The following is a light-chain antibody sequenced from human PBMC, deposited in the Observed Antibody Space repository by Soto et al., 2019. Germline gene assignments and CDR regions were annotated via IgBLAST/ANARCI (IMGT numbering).Light chain of an antibody. CDR2: EVS. Sequence: QSALTQPASVSGSPGQSITISCTGTSSDVGGYNDVSWYQQHPGKAPKLMIYEVSNRPSGVSNRFSGSKSGNTAYLTISGLQAEDEADYYCSSYTRSSTYVFGTGTKVPVL. CDR3: SSYTRSSTYV. CDR1: SSDVGGYND. J-gene: IGLJ1*01. V-gene: IGLV2-14*01.